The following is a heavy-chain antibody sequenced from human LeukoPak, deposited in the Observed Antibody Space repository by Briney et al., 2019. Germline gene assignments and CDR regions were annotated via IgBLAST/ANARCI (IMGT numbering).Heavy chain of an antibody. D-gene: IGHD6-19*01. CDR1: GGSISSYY. V-gene: IGHV4-59*08. CDR3: AGSPWLVHGYWYFDF. Sequence: SETLSLTCTVSGGSISSYYWSWIRQPPGKGLEWIGYIYYSGSTNYNPSLKSRVTISVDTSKNQFSLKLCSVTAADTAVYYCAGSPWLVHGYWYFDFWGRGTLVTVSS. J-gene: IGHJ2*01. CDR2: IYYSGST.